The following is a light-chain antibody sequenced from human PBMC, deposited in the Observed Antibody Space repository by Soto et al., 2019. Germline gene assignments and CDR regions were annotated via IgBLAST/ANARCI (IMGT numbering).Light chain of an antibody. CDR2: GAS. V-gene: IGKV3-20*01. J-gene: IGKJ1*01. Sequence: EIVLTQSRGTLSLSPGQRATLSCRASQSVINNYLAWYQQKPGQAPRLLIYGASNTASGFPDRFSGSGSGTDLTLTISRLEPEDFAVYQCQQYGSSPRTFGQGTKVEIK. CDR3: QQYGSSPRT. CDR1: QSVINNY.